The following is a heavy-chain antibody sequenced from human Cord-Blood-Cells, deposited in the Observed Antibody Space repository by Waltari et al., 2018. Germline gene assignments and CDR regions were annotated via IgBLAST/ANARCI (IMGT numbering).Heavy chain of an antibody. CDR2: IIPIFGTA. D-gene: IGHD6-6*01. CDR3: ARGGEYSSRYDAFDI. CDR1: GGPFSSSA. Sequence: QVQLVQPGAEVKKPGSSVKASCKAPGGPFSSSAMCWVRQASGQGLEWVGGIIPIFGTANYEQKFQGRVTITADESTSTAYMELSSLRSEDTAVYYCARGGEYSSRYDAFDIWGQGTMVTVSS. V-gene: IGHV1-69*01. J-gene: IGHJ3*02.